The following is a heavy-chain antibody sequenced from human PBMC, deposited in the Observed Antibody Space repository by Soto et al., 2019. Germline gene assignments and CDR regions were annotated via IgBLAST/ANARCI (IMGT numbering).Heavy chain of an antibody. D-gene: IGHD3-3*01. Sequence: PGGSLRLSCAASGFTFSDYYMSWIRQAPGKGLEWVSYISSSGSTIYYADSVKGRFTISRDNAKNSLYLQMNSLRAEDTAVYYCARQRRFLEWSTSRYYYFDYWGQGTLVTVSS. J-gene: IGHJ4*02. CDR2: ISSSGSTI. V-gene: IGHV3-11*01. CDR1: GFTFSDYY. CDR3: ARQRRFLEWSTSRYYYFDY.